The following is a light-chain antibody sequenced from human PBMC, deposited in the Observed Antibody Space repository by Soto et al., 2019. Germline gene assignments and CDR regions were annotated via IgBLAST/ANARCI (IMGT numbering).Light chain of an antibody. CDR2: SNN. V-gene: IGLV1-40*01. CDR3: QSYDSGLSGSV. CDR1: DSNIGENFD. Sequence: QSVLTQPPSVSGAPGQRVTISCTGSDSNIGENFDIHWYQQLPGTAPKLLIYSNNNRPSGVPDRFSASRSGTSASLAITGLQAEDEADYYCQSYDSGLSGSVFGGGTKLTVL. J-gene: IGLJ3*02.